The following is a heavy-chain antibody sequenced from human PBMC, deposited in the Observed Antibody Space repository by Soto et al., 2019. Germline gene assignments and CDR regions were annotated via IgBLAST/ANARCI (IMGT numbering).Heavy chain of an antibody. CDR2: IYYSGTT. CDR1: GDSINNADYY. Sequence: QVQLQESGPGLVKPSQTLSLNCSVSGDSINNADYYWSWIRQHAGQGLEWIGYIYYSGTTYYHPSLKSHVTISMDSSKNQCSLEMSSVTAADTAVYYFARVRGHGFDFRGQGTMVTVSS. V-gene: IGHV4-31*01. J-gene: IGHJ3*01. D-gene: IGHD3-16*01. CDR3: ARVRGHGFDF.